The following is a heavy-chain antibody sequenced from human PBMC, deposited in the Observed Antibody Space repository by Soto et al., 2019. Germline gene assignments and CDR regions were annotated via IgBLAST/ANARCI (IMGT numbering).Heavy chain of an antibody. D-gene: IGHD3-10*01. CDR3: ARNPLWFGESSYYYYGMDV. Sequence: GSLRLSCAASGFTFSSYAMNWVRQPPGKGLEWIGEINHSGSTNYNPSLKSRVTISVDTSKNQFSLKLSSVTAADTAVYYCARNPLWFGESSYYYYGMDVWGQGTTVTVSS. J-gene: IGHJ6*02. CDR1: GFTFSSYA. CDR2: INHSGST. V-gene: IGHV4-34*01.